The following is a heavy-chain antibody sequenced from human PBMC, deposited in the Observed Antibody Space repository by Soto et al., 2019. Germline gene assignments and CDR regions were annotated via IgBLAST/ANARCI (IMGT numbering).Heavy chain of an antibody. CDR2: IESHGGGR. J-gene: IGHJ1*01. Sequence: QVHLVESGGGVVQPGRSLRLSCAASGFPFSRYSMHWVRQAPGKGLDWVAVIESHGGGRFYGDSVDGRFSISRDNSADTVYLHMNSLRDDDPAVYFCVKDHVNGWPNLEFWGQGALVNVSS. V-gene: IGHV3-30*18. CDR3: VKDHVNGWPNLEF. CDR1: GFPFSRYS. D-gene: IGHD1-1*01.